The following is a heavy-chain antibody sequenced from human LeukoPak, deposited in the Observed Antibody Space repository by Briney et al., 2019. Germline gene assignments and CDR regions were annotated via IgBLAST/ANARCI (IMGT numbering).Heavy chain of an antibody. V-gene: IGHV1-2*02. CDR2: INPNSGGT. CDR3: AREGHYYGSGSRFFDY. J-gene: IGHJ4*02. D-gene: IGHD3-10*01. CDR1: GYTFTGYY. Sequence: GASVKVSCKASGYTFTGYYMHWVRQAPGQGLEWMGWINPNSGGTIYAQKFQGRVTMTRDTSISTAYMELSRLRSDDTAVYYCAREGHYYGSGSRFFDYWGQGTLVTVSS.